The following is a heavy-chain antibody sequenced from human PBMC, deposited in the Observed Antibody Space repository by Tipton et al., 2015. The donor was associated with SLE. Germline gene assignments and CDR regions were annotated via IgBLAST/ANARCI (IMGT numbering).Heavy chain of an antibody. V-gene: IGHV3-9*01. CDR1: GFTFDDYA. Sequence: SLRLSCAASGFTFDDYAMHWVRQAPGKGLEWVSGISWNSGSIGYADSVKGRFTISRDNAKNSLYLQMNSLRAEDTALYYCAKWGTVTTSFDYWGQGTLVTVSS. CDR2: ISWNSGSI. J-gene: IGHJ4*02. D-gene: IGHD4-11*01. CDR3: AKWGTVTTSFDY.